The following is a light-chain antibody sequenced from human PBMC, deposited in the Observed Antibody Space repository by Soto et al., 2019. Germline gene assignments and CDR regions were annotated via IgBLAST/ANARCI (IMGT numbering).Light chain of an antibody. CDR2: KAS. V-gene: IGKV1-5*03. Sequence: DIQMTQSPSTLSASVGDRVTITCRASQSIITWLAWYQQKPGKAPKLLIYKASTLESGVPSRFSGSGSETEFTLTINSLQPDDFAAYYCQQYYSYFPATFGQGTRVEIK. J-gene: IGKJ1*01. CDR1: QSIITW. CDR3: QQYYSYFPAT.